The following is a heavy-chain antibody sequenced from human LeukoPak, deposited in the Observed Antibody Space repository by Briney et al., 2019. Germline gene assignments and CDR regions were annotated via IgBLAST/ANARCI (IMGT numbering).Heavy chain of an antibody. Sequence: GGSLRPSCAASGFTSSSYAMSWHRQAPGKGLELVSAISGSGGSTYYADSVKGRSTISRDNSKNTMYLQMNSLRAEDTAVYYCAKDLPYYYDSSGPGDYFEYWGQGTLVTVSS. D-gene: IGHD3-22*01. CDR1: GFTSSSYA. CDR3: AKDLPYYYDSSGPGDYFEY. CDR2: ISGSGGST. V-gene: IGHV3-23*01. J-gene: IGHJ4*02.